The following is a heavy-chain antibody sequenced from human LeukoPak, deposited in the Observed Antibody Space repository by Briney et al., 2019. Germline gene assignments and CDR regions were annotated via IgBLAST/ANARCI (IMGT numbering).Heavy chain of an antibody. CDR3: ATGTGGYCSSTSCYAHNNWFDP. V-gene: IGHV1-46*01. CDR2: INPSGGST. Sequence: ASVKVSCKASGYTFTSYYMHWVRQAPGQGLEWMGIINPSGGSTSYAQKFQGKVTMTRDTSTSTVYMELSSLRSEDTAVYYCATGTGGYCSSTSCYAHNNWFDPWGQGTLVTVSS. D-gene: IGHD2-2*01. J-gene: IGHJ5*02. CDR1: GYTFTSYY.